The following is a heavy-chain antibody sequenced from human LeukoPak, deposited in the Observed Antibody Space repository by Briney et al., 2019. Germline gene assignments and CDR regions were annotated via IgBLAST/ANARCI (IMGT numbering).Heavy chain of an antibody. CDR2: ISWNSGSI. Sequence: GGSLRLSCAASGFTFDDYAMHWVRQAPGKGLEWVSGISWNSGSIGYADSVKGRFTISRDNAKNSLYLQMNSLRAEDTALYYCAKGGGAVAPPEDYYYMDVWGKGPTVTVSS. CDR3: AKGGGAVAPPEDYYYMDV. J-gene: IGHJ6*03. CDR1: GFTFDDYA. V-gene: IGHV3-9*01. D-gene: IGHD6-19*01.